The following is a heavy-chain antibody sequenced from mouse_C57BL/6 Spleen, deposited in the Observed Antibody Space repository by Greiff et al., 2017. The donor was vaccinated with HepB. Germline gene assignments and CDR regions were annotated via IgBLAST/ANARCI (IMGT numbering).Heavy chain of an antibody. V-gene: IGHV1-55*01. D-gene: IGHD4-1*01. CDR1: GYTFTSYW. Sequence: QVQLQQSGAELVKPGASVKMSCKASGYTFTSYWITWVKQRPGQGLEWIGDIYPGSGSTNYNEKFKSKATLTVDTSSSTAYMQLSSLTSEDSAVYYCARHWDGYFDVWGTGTTVTVSS. CDR2: IYPGSGST. J-gene: IGHJ1*03. CDR3: ARHWDGYFDV.